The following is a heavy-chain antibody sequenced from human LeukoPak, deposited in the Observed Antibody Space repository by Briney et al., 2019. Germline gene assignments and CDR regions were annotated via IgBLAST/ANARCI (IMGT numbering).Heavy chain of an antibody. CDR2: IGGIGAST. Sequence: GGSLRLSCAASGFTFSSHAMNWVRQTPGKGLEWVSSIGGIGASTYYADSVKGRFTIFRDNSKNTLYLQMNSLRAEDTALYYCAKAAYGDYVNWFDPWGQGILVTVSS. J-gene: IGHJ5*02. CDR3: AKAAYGDYVNWFDP. V-gene: IGHV3-23*01. D-gene: IGHD4-17*01. CDR1: GFTFSSHA.